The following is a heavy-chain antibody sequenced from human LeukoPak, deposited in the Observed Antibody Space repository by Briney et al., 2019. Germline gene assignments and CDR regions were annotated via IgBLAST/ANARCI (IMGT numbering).Heavy chain of an antibody. CDR1: GGSFSGYY. CDR3: ARTYCSGGSCHFDY. Sequence: SETLSLTCAVSGGSFSGYYWSWIRQPPGKGLEWVGYIFYSGTTDSNPSLKSRLTISVDTSKNQFSLKLSSVTAADTAVYYCARTYCSGGSCHFDYWGQGTLVTVSS. J-gene: IGHJ4*02. V-gene: IGHV4-59*08. CDR2: IFYSGTT. D-gene: IGHD2-15*01.